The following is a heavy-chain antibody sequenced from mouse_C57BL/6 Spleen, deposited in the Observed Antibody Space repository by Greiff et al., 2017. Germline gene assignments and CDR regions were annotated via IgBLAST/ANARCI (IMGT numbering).Heavy chain of an antibody. D-gene: IGHD2-5*01. CDR1: GYSFTDYN. J-gene: IGHJ4*01. V-gene: IGHV1-39*01. CDR2: INPNYGTT. CDR3: ARGRSNYLYAMDY. Sequence: VHVKQSGPELVKPGASVKISCKASGYSFTDYNMNWVKQSNGKSLEWIGVINPNYGTTSYNQKFKGKATLTVDQSSSTAYMQLNSLTSEDSAVYYCARGRSNYLYAMDYWGQGTSVTVSS.